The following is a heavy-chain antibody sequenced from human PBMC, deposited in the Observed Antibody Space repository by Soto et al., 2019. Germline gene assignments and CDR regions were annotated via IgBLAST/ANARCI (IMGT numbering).Heavy chain of an antibody. CDR3: AREGDIVVVPAAMSYYYYGMDV. D-gene: IGHD2-2*01. V-gene: IGHV1-69*01. CDR2: IIPIFGTA. Sequence: QVQLVQSGAEVKKPGSSVKVSCKASGGTFSSYAISWVRQAPGQGLEWMGGIIPIFGTANYAQKFQGRVTITADESTSTAYMELSSRRSEDTAVYYCAREGDIVVVPAAMSYYYYGMDVLGQGTTVTVCS. J-gene: IGHJ6*02. CDR1: GGTFSSYA.